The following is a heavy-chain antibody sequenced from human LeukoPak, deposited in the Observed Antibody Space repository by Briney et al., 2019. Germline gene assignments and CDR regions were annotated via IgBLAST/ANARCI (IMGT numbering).Heavy chain of an antibody. CDR1: GGSISSGGYY. CDR2: IYHSGST. CDR3: ARDRQQLDLFDY. D-gene: IGHD6-13*01. J-gene: IGHJ4*02. Sequence: SQTLSLTCTVSGGSISSGGYYWSWIRQPPGKGLEWIGYIYHSGSTYYNPSLKSRVTISVDRSKNQFSLKLSSVTAADTAVYYCARDRQQLDLFDYWGQGTLVTVSS. V-gene: IGHV4-30-2*01.